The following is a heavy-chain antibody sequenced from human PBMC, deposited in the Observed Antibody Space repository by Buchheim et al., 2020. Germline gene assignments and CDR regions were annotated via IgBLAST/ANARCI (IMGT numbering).Heavy chain of an antibody. V-gene: IGHV1-46*01. Sequence: QVHLVQSGAEVKKPGASVKVSCKASGYTFTSYAMHWVRQAPGQGLEWMGIINPSGGSTSYAQKFQGRVTMTRDTSTSTVYMELSSLRSEDTAVYYCASEGSIFGVVTPGGYYYGMDVWGQGTT. J-gene: IGHJ6*02. D-gene: IGHD3-3*01. CDR2: INPSGGST. CDR3: ASEGSIFGVVTPGGYYYGMDV. CDR1: GYTFTSYA.